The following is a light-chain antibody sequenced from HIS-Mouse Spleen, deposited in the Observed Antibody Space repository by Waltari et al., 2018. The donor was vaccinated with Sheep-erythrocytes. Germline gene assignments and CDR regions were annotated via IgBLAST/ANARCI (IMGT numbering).Light chain of an antibody. V-gene: IGLV2-23*01. CDR3: CSYAGSSTPWV. J-gene: IGLJ3*02. CDR2: EGS. Sequence: QSALTQPASVSGSPGQSITISCTGTRSDVGSYNFVSWYQQHPGKAPKLMIYEGSKRPSGVSNRFSGSKSGNTASLTISGLQAEDEADYYCCSYAGSSTPWVFGGGTKLTVL. CDR1: RSDVGSYNF.